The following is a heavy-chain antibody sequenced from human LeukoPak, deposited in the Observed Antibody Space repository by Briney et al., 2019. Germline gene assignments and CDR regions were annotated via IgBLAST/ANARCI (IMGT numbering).Heavy chain of an antibody. CDR3: AKDWGVVEWELLPGY. D-gene: IGHD1-26*01. Sequence: QTGGSLRLSCAASGFSFRSYAMTWVRQAPGKGLEWVAVISYDGSNKYYADSVKGRFTISRDNSKNTLYLQMNSLRAEDTAVYYCAKDWGVVEWELLPGYWGQGTLVTVSS. J-gene: IGHJ4*02. CDR1: GFSFRSYA. V-gene: IGHV3-30*18. CDR2: ISYDGSNK.